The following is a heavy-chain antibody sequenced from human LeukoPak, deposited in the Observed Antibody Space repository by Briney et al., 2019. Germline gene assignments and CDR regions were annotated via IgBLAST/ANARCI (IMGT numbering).Heavy chain of an antibody. Sequence: GGSLRLSCAASGFTFSSYGMHWVRQAPGKGLEWVAVISYDGSNKYYADSVKGRFTISRDNSKNTLYLQMNSLRAEDTAVYYCAKDNEHYFDYWGQGTLVTVSS. CDR3: AKDNEHYFDY. D-gene: IGHD1-1*01. CDR1: GFTFSSYG. J-gene: IGHJ4*02. CDR2: ISYDGSNK. V-gene: IGHV3-30*18.